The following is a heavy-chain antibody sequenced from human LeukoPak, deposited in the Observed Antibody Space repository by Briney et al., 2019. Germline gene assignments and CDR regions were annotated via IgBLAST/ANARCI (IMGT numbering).Heavy chain of an antibody. Sequence: SETLSLTCTVSGGSISSYYWSWIRQPPGKGLEWIGYIYYSGSTNYNPSLKSRVTISVDTSKNQFSLKLSSVTAADTAVYYCASRFWSGRNWGPYYFDYWGQGTLVTVSS. CDR1: GGSISSYY. D-gene: IGHD3-3*01. V-gene: IGHV4-59*01. J-gene: IGHJ4*02. CDR2: IYYSGST. CDR3: ASRFWSGRNWGPYYFDY.